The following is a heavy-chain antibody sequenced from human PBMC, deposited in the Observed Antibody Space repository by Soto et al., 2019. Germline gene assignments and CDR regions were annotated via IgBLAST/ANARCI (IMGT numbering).Heavy chain of an antibody. CDR1: GGSISSSSYY. J-gene: IGHJ5*02. V-gene: IGHV4-39*07. CDR2: VYYSGST. Sequence: PSETLSLTCTVSGGSISSSSYYWGWIRQPPGKGLEWIASVYYSGSTYYNPSLKSRVAISVDTSKNQFSLKLSSVTAADTAVHYCARSIAARLWGDPGLKRFDPWGQGTLVTVSS. CDR3: ARSIAARLWGDPGLKRFDP. D-gene: IGHD6-6*01.